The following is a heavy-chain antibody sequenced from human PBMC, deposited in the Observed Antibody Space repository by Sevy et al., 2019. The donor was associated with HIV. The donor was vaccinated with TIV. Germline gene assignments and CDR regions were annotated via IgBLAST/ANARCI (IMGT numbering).Heavy chain of an antibody. CDR1: GDSVSSNSAA. V-gene: IGHV6-1*01. Sequence: SQTLSLTCAISGDSVSSNSAAWNWIRQSPSRGLEWLGRTYYRSKWYNDYAVSVKSRITINPDTSKNQFSLQLNSVTPEDTAVYYCARGTGFFPAARAAGTMTKHSQKDYYYYYYMDVWGKGTTVTVSS. CDR2: TYYRSKWYN. D-gene: IGHD6-13*01. J-gene: IGHJ6*03. CDR3: ARGTGFFPAARAAGTMTKHSQKDYYYYYYMDV.